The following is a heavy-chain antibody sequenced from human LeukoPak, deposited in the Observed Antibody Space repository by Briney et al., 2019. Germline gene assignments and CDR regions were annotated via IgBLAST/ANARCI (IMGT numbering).Heavy chain of an antibody. J-gene: IGHJ4*02. CDR2: IYIDGTGI. D-gene: IGHD6-13*01. V-gene: IGHV3-74*01. Sequence: GGSLRLSCAASGFTFSKYWMHWVRQAPGKGLVWVSRIYIDGTGIVYAGSVKGRFIISRDNAKNTLYLQMNSLRAEDTAVYYCARDSEVDIAAAGPLWGQGTLVTVSS. CDR3: ARDSEVDIAAAGPL. CDR1: GFTFSKYW.